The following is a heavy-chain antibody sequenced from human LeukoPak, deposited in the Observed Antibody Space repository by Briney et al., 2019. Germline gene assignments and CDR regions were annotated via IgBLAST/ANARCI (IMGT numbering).Heavy chain of an antibody. D-gene: IGHD2-2*01. Sequence: ASVKVSCKASGYTFTGYYMHWVRQARGQGLEWMGWINPNSGGTNYAQKFQGRVTMTRDTSISTAYMELSRLRSDDTAVYYCAAEYQLPNWFDPWGQGTLVTVSS. CDR1: GYTFTGYY. CDR3: AAEYQLPNWFDP. CDR2: INPNSGGT. J-gene: IGHJ5*02. V-gene: IGHV1-2*02.